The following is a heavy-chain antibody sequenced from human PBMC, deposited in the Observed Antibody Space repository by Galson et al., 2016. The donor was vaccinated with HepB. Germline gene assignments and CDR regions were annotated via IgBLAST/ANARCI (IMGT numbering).Heavy chain of an antibody. CDR3: ARGERCIGIRCQYYYGMDV. D-gene: IGHD2-2*01. V-gene: IGHV1-18*01. CDR2: ISGYNGAT. J-gene: IGHJ6*02. Sequence: SVKVSCKASGYSFNNYGITWVRQAPGQGLEWMGWISGYNGATNYAQNLQDRVTMTTDTSTSTVFLYLSSLTSEDTAVYYCARGERCIGIRCQYYYGMDVWGQGTTVTVSS. CDR1: GYSFNNYG.